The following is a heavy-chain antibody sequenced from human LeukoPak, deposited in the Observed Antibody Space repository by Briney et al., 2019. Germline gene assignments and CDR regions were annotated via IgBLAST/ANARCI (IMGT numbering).Heavy chain of an antibody. D-gene: IGHD1-7*01. Sequence: GGSLRLSCAASGFTFSSYAMSWVRQAPGKGLEWVSAFSGSGGSTYYADSVKGRFTISRDNSKNTLYLQMNSLRAEDTAVYYCAKVGNYGGGAIDYWGQGTLVTVSS. CDR1: GFTFSSYA. J-gene: IGHJ4*02. CDR2: FSGSGGST. V-gene: IGHV3-23*01. CDR3: AKVGNYGGGAIDY.